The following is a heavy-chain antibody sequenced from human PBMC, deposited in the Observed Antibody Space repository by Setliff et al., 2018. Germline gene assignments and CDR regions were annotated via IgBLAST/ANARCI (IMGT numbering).Heavy chain of an antibody. V-gene: IGHV4-34*01. CDR1: GGSFSDYY. J-gene: IGHJ4*02. Sequence: SETLSLTCAVYGGSFSDYYWSWIRQPPGKGLEWIGEINHSGSTNYNPSLKSRVTISVDTSKNQFSLKLSSVTAADTALYYCARGGGYGSGGSFHNAPFDYWGQGMLVTVSS. CDR3: ARGGGYGSGGSFHNAPFDY. D-gene: IGHD3-10*01. CDR2: INHSGST.